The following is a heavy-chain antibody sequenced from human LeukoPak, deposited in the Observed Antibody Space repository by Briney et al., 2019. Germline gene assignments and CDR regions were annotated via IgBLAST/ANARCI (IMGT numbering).Heavy chain of an antibody. V-gene: IGHV3-30-3*01. CDR1: GFTFSSYA. CDR3: ARVGYYDFWSGSLDY. Sequence: GRSLRLSCAASGFTFSSYAMHWVRQAPGKGLEWVAVISSDGNNKYYADSVKGRFTISRDNSKNTLYLQMNSLRAEDTAVYYCARVGYYDFWSGSLDYWGQGTLVTVSS. D-gene: IGHD3-3*01. CDR2: ISSDGNNK. J-gene: IGHJ4*02.